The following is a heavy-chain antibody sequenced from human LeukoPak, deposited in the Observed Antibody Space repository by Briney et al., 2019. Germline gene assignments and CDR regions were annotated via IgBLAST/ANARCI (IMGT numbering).Heavy chain of an antibody. J-gene: IGHJ4*02. CDR2: ISSSSYI. CDR1: GFTFSSYS. V-gene: IGHV3-21*01. Sequence: KPGGSLRLSCAASGFTFSSYSMNWVRQAPGKGLEWVSSISSSSYIYYADSVKGRFTISRDNAKNSLYLQMNSLRAEDTAVYYCARSGYYYDSGLGYWGQGTLVTVSS. D-gene: IGHD3-22*01. CDR3: ARSGYYYDSGLGY.